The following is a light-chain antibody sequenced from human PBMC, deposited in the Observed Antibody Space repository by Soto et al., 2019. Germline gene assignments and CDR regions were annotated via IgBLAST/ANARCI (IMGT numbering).Light chain of an antibody. Sequence: EIVMTQSPATLSVSPGERATLSCRASQSISSSLAWYQQKPGQAPRLLIHGASTRATSNPGRFSGSGSGAEFTLTISSLQSEDFELYYCQHYYDWPPTFGQGTKVDIK. CDR1: QSISSS. J-gene: IGKJ1*01. CDR2: GAS. V-gene: IGKV3-15*01. CDR3: QHYYDWPPT.